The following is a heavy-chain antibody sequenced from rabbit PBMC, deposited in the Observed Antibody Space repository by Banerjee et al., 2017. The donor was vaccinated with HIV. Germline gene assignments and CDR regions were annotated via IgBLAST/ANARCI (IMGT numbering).Heavy chain of an antibody. CDR1: GFSFSNIYV. D-gene: IGHD2-1*01. CDR3: ARDNYDDYGDYDL. J-gene: IGHJ3*01. V-gene: IGHV1S40*01. Sequence: QSLEWSGGGLVKPGASLTLTCTASGFSFSNIYVMCWVRQAPGKGLEWIACLNTSSGNTVYATWAKGRFTISKTSWTTVTLQMTSLTAADTATYFCARDNYDDYGDYDLWCQGTLVPV. CDR2: LNTSSGNT.